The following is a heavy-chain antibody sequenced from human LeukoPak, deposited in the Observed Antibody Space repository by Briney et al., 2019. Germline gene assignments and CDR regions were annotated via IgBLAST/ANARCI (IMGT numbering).Heavy chain of an antibody. D-gene: IGHD2-2*01. CDR1: GGTFSSYA. CDR3: ARDRGTSWRDFDY. J-gene: IGHJ4*02. V-gene: IGHV1-69*13. CDR2: IIPIFGTA. Sequence: SVKVSCKASGGTFSSYAISWVRRAPGQGLEWMGGIIPIFGTANYAQKFQGRVTITADESTSTAYMELSSLRSEDTAVYYRARDRGTSWRDFDYWGQGTLVTVSS.